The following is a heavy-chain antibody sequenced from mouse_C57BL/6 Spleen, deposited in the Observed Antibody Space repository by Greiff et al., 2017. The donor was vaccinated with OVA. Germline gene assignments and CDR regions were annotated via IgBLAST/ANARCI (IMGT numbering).Heavy chain of an antibody. CDR2: IDPENGDT. J-gene: IGHJ2*01. V-gene: IGHV14-4*01. CDR1: GFNIKDDY. Sequence: VQLQQSGAELVRPGASVKLSCTASGFNIKDDYMHWVKQRPEQGLEWIGWIDPENGDTEYASKFQGKATITADTSSNTAYLQLSSLTSEDTAVYYCTTSSFITTVVATNYWGQGTTLTVSS. CDR3: TTSSFITTVVATNY. D-gene: IGHD1-1*01.